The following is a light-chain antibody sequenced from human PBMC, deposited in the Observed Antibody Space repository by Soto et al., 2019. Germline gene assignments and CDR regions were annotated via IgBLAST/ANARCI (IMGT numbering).Light chain of an antibody. J-gene: IGKJ2*01. CDR2: FAS. CDR3: QQYDKLPFT. V-gene: IGKV1-33*01. Sequence: DIQMTQSPSSLSASVGDRVSITCQASQDSSNYLNWYQQKPGKAPKLLVYFASKLETGVPSRFSGSASETDFTFTISSLQPEDIATYYCQQYDKLPFTFGQGTKIEIK. CDR1: QDSSNY.